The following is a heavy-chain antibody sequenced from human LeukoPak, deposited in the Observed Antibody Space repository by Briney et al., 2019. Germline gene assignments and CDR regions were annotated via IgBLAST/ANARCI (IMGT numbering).Heavy chain of an antibody. CDR1: GGSISSYY. CDR2: IYHTGST. Sequence: SETLSLTCTVSGGSISSYYWSWIRQTPGKGLEWIGHIYHTGSTDYNPSLKSRVTILVDTSKNQFSLKLSSVTAADTAVYYCAKHLAPSSGYLTLDYWGQGTLVTVSS. J-gene: IGHJ4*02. CDR3: AKHLAPSSGYLTLDY. D-gene: IGHD3-22*01. V-gene: IGHV4-59*08.